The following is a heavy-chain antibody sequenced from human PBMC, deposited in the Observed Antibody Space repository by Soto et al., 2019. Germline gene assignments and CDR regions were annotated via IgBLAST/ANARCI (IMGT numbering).Heavy chain of an antibody. CDR3: ARGKLELRSPFDY. V-gene: IGHV1-3*01. CDR1: GYTFTSYA. D-gene: IGHD1-7*01. Sequence: ASVKVSCKASGYTFTSYAMHWVRQAPGQRLEWMGWINAGNGNTKYSQKFQGRVTITRDTSASTAYMELSSLRSEDTAVYYCARGKLELRSPFDYWGQGTLVTVS. CDR2: INAGNGNT. J-gene: IGHJ4*02.